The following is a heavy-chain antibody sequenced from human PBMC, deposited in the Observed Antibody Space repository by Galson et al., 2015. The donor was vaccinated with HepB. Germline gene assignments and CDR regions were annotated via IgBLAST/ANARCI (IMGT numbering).Heavy chain of an antibody. CDR2: VYYSGST. Sequence: QVQLQESGPGLVKPSETLSLTCSVSGGSISSYYWSWIRQSPGKGLEWIGYVYYSGSTNYNPSLKSLVTISLDTSKNQFSLKLTSVTAADTAVYYCATYNRGSGHYFFDYWGQGAPVTVSS. CDR3: ATYNRGSGHYFFDY. D-gene: IGHD1-1*01. CDR1: GGSISSYY. J-gene: IGHJ4*02. V-gene: IGHV4-59*08.